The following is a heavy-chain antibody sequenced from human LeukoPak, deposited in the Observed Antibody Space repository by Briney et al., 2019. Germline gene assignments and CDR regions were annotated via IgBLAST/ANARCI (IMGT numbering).Heavy chain of an antibody. CDR3: ARHYYDSSGYEIDY. J-gene: IGHJ4*02. CDR1: GGSISSYY. D-gene: IGHD3-22*01. V-gene: IGHV4-59*01. Sequence: SETLSLTCTVSGGSISSYYWSWIRQPPGKGLEWIGYIYYSGSTNYKPSLKSRVTISVDTSKNQFSLKLSSVTAADTAVYYCARHYYDSSGYEIDYWGQGTLVTVSS. CDR2: IYYSGST.